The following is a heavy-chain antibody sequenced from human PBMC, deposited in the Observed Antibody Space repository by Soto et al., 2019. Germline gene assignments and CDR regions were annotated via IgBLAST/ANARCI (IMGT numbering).Heavy chain of an antibody. CDR3: AKDCSGGSCYTGCFDY. J-gene: IGHJ4*02. CDR1: GFTFSSYA. Sequence: EVQLLESGGGLVQPGGSLRLSCAASGFTFSSYAMSWVRQAPGKGLEWVSAISGSGGSTYYADSVKGRFTISRDNSKNTLYLQMNSLRAEDTAVYYCAKDCSGGSCYTGCFDYWGQGTLVTVSS. D-gene: IGHD2-15*01. V-gene: IGHV3-23*01. CDR2: ISGSGGST.